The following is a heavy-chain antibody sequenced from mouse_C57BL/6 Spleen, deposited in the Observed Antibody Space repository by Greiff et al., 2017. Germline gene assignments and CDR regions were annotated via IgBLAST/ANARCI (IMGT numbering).Heavy chain of an antibody. CDR1: GYTFTSYW. D-gene: IGHD2-3*01. Sequence: QVQLQQPGAELVMPGASVKLSCKASGYTFTSYWMHWVKQRPGQGLEWIGEIDPSDSYTNSNQKFKGKSTLTVDKSSSTAYMQLSSLTSEDSAVYYCARGFYDGYYVSYWYFDVWGTGTTVTVSS. V-gene: IGHV1-69*01. CDR2: IDPSDSYT. CDR3: ARGFYDGYYVSYWYFDV. J-gene: IGHJ1*03.